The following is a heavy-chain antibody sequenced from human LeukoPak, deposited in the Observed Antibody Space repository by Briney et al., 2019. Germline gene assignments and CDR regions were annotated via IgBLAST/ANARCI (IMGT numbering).Heavy chain of an antibody. CDR1: GGSISSGDYY. Sequence: SETLSLTCTVSGGSISSGDYYWSWIRQPPGKGLEWIGYIYYSGSTYYNPSLKSRVTISVDTSKNRFSLKLSSVTAADTAVYYCAGSRITMVRGVITDRYWGQGTLVTVSS. J-gene: IGHJ4*02. D-gene: IGHD3-10*01. CDR2: IYYSGST. V-gene: IGHV4-30-4*08. CDR3: AGSRITMVRGVITDRY.